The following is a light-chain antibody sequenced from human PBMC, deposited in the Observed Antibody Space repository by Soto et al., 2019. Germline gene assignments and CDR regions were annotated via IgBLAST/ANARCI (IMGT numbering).Light chain of an antibody. J-gene: IGKJ2*01. CDR3: QHYNNWPFT. Sequence: EIVMTQSPATLSVSPGERDTLSCRASQSVSSNLAWYQQKPGQAPSLLISGASARATGVPARFSGSGSGTEFTLTISSLQSEDFAVYYCQHYNNWPFTFGQGTKLEI. V-gene: IGKV3-15*01. CDR1: QSVSSN. CDR2: GAS.